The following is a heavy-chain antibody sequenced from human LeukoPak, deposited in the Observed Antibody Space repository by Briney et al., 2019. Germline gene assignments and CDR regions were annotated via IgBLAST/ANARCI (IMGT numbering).Heavy chain of an antibody. Sequence: SETLSLTCAVSGYSISSGYYWGWIRQPPGKGLEWIGSIYHSGSTYYNPSPKSRVTISVDTSKNQFSLKLSSVTAADTAVYYCARRGSSTFDYWGQGTLVTVSS. V-gene: IGHV4-38-2*01. CDR1: GYSISSGYY. J-gene: IGHJ4*02. D-gene: IGHD1-26*01. CDR2: IYHSGST. CDR3: ARRGSSTFDY.